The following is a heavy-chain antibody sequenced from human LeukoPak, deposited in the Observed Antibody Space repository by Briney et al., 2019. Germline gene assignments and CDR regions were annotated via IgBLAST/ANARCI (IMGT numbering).Heavy chain of an antibody. V-gene: IGHV3-49*04. CDR3: TRDRGYYSNYGYYYYYMDV. CDR1: GFTFGDYA. D-gene: IGHD4-11*01. J-gene: IGHJ6*03. Sequence: GGSLRLSCTASGFTFGDYAMSWVRQAPGKGLEWVGFIRSKAYGGTTEYAASVKGRFTISRDDSKSIAYLQMNSLKTEDTAAYYCTRDRGYYSNYGYYYYYMDVWGKGTTVTVSS. CDR2: IRSKAYGGTT.